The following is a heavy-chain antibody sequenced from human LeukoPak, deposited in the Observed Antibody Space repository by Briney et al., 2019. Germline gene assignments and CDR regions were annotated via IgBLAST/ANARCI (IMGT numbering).Heavy chain of an antibody. CDR2: IYPGDSDT. J-gene: IGHJ5*02. Sequence: GESLKISCKGSGYSFISYWIGWVRQMPGKGLEWMGIIYPGDSDTRYSPSFQGQVTISADKSISTAYLQWSSLKASDTAMYYCARLVVPAANVLGWFDPWGQGTLVTVSS. D-gene: IGHD2-2*01. CDR1: GYSFISYW. CDR3: ARLVVPAANVLGWFDP. V-gene: IGHV5-51*01.